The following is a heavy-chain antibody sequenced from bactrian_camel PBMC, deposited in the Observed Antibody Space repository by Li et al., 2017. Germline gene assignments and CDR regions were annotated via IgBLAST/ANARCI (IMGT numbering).Heavy chain of an antibody. V-gene: IGHV3S1*01. D-gene: IGHD2*01. CDR3: AADCPSTRASLKVVVTALDFGR. CDR2: INTDDGTA. CDR1: GYNIDSNC. J-gene: IGHJ6*01. Sequence: HVQLVESGGGSVQAGGSLTLSCVASGYNIDSNCMAWFRQAPGKEREGVAGINTDDGTAYYVDSVKGRFTLSRDNAKNAIYLQMNSLKPEDTALYFCAADCPSTRASLKVVVTALDFGRWGRGTQVTVS.